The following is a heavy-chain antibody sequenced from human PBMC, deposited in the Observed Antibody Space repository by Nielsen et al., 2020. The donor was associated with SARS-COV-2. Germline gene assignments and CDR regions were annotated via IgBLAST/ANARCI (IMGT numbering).Heavy chain of an antibody. V-gene: IGHV1-46*01. CDR1: GYTFTSYY. J-gene: IGHJ5*02. D-gene: IGHD6-19*01. Sequence: ASVKVSCKASGYTFTSYYMHWVRQAPGQGLEWMGIINPSGGSTSYAQKFQGRVTMTRDTSTSTVYMELSSLRSEDTAVYYCARDVPDAGIAVTWSNWFDPWGQGTLVTVSS. CDR2: INPSGGST. CDR3: ARDVPDAGIAVTWSNWFDP.